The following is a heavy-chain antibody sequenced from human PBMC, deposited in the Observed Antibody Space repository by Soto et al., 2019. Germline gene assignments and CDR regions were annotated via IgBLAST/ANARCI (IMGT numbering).Heavy chain of an antibody. CDR3: ARHRAAATPRGYYYYGMDV. D-gene: IGHD6-13*01. CDR1: GYSFTSYW. CDR2: IDPSDSYT. V-gene: IGHV5-10-1*01. Sequence: PGASLKISCKGSGYSFTSYWISWVRQMPGKGLEWMGRIDPSDSYTNYSPSFQGHVNISADKSISTAYLQWSSLKASDTAMYYCARHRAAATPRGYYYYGMDVWGQGTTVTVSS. J-gene: IGHJ6*02.